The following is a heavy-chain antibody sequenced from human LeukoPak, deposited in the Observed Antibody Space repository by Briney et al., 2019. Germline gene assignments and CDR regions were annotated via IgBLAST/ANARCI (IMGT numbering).Heavy chain of an antibody. CDR2: ISSSSSYI. CDR3: ARAKRPAAGITFDY. CDR1: GFTFSSYS. V-gene: IGHV3-21*01. D-gene: IGHD6-13*01. Sequence: GGSLRLSCAASGFTFSSYSMNWVRQAPGKGLEWVSSISSSSSYIYYADSVKGRFTISRDNAKNSLYLQMNSLRAEDTAVYYCARAKRPAAGITFDYWGQGTLVTVSS. J-gene: IGHJ4*02.